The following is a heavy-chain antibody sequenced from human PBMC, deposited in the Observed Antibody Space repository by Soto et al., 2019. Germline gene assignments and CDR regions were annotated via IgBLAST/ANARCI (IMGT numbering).Heavy chain of an antibody. Sequence: PGESLKISCQGSGYSFTSHWIAWVRQMPGKGLEWMGIIYPGDSGTRYSPSFQGQVTISADKSTTTAYLQWSSLKASDTAMYYCARPIIGVVNNHYSTSYFDDWGQGALVTVSS. V-gene: IGHV5-51*01. CDR3: ARPIIGVVNNHYSTSYFDD. CDR1: GYSFTSHW. CDR2: IYPGDSGT. D-gene: IGHD3-22*01. J-gene: IGHJ4*02.